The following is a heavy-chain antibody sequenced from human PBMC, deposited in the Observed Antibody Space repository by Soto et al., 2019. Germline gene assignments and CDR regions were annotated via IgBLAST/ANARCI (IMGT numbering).Heavy chain of an antibody. CDR1: AGSISGYY. CDR3: AKVGRIAAAGTWFDP. CDR2: IHYSGST. J-gene: IGHJ5*02. D-gene: IGHD6-13*01. V-gene: IGHV4-59*01. Sequence: SETLSLTCTVSAGSISGYYWSWIRQPPGKELELIAYIHYSGSTYYNPSLKSRVTISIDTSKNQFSLKLSSVNAADTAVYYCAKVGRIAAAGTWFDPWGQGTLVTVSS.